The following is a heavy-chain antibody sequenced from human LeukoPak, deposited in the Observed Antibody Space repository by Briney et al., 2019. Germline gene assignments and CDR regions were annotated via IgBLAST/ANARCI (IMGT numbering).Heavy chain of an antibody. CDR3: ARVGIVVIPAARFDY. D-gene: IGHD2-2*01. J-gene: IGHJ4*02. V-gene: IGHV3-30*01. Sequence: QSGGSLRLSCAASGFTFSRYSMHWVRQAPGKGLEWEAMISYDGSTKSYADSVKGRFTISRDNSKNTLYLQMNSLRAEDTAVYYCARVGIVVIPAARFDYWGQGTLVTVSS. CDR1: GFTFSRYS. CDR2: ISYDGSTK.